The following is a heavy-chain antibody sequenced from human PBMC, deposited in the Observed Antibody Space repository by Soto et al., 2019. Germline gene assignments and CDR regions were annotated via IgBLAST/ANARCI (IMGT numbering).Heavy chain of an antibody. D-gene: IGHD2-15*01. CDR1: GFTFSSYD. V-gene: IGHV3-23*01. Sequence: GGSLRLSCAASGFTFSSYDLSWVRQAPGKGLEWVSHISNTGGRTNYADSVKGRFTISRDNSKNTMSLEMNSLRADDTAIYYCVRVVLGATPGFDPCGQGTLVTVSS. CDR2: ISNTGGRT. CDR3: VRVVLGATPGFDP. J-gene: IGHJ5*02.